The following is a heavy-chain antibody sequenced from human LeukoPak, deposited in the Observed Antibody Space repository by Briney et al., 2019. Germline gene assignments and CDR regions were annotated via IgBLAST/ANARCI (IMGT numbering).Heavy chain of an antibody. V-gene: IGHV3-30*03. CDR3: ARVIGIHKYFDY. D-gene: IGHD2-21*01. J-gene: IGHJ4*02. CDR2: VSYDGSDK. Sequence: PGGSLRLSCAASGFSFSTSGMHWVRQAPGKGLQWVAVVSYDGSDKYFADSVEGRFTISRDNSKNTLFLQMSGLRVEDTAVYYCARVIGIHKYFDYWGQGTLVTVSS. CDR1: GFSFSTSG.